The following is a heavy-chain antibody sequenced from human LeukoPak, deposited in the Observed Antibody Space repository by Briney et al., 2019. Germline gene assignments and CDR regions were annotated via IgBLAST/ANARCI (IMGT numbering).Heavy chain of an antibody. CDR3: ARRRNYGERDY. Sequence: KPGESLTLSCTGSGYSFTSYWIGWVRQMPGKGLEWLGIISPGAPDTKYSPSFQGKVTISADKSISTVYLQWSSLKASDSAMYYCARRRNYGERDYWGQGTLVTVSS. D-gene: IGHD4-17*01. V-gene: IGHV5-51*03. J-gene: IGHJ4*02. CDR2: ISPGAPDT. CDR1: GYSFTSYW.